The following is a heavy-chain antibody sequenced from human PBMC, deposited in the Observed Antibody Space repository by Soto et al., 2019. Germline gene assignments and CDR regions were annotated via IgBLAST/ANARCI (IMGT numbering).Heavy chain of an antibody. V-gene: IGHV4-61*01. CDR2: IYYSGST. J-gene: IGHJ6*02. CDR1: GGSVSSGSYY. Sequence: SETLSLTCTVSGGSVSSGSYYWSWIRQPPGKGLEWIGYIYYSGSTNYNPSLKSRVTISVDTSKNQFSLKLSSVTAADTAVYYCARDIAAAGNYYYYYGMDVWGQGTTVTVSS. D-gene: IGHD6-13*01. CDR3: ARDIAAAGNYYYYYGMDV.